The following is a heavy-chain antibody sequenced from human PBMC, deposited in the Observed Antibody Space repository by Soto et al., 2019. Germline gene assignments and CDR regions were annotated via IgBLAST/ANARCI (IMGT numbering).Heavy chain of an antibody. J-gene: IGHJ5*02. CDR1: GFSLTTRGVG. CDR3: AQIPNYYQYDWFDP. V-gene: IGHV2-5*02. Sequence: QITLKESGPTLVKPTQTLTLTCTFSGFSLTTRGVGVGWIRQPPGKALECLALIYWDDDKRYSPSLQSRLSITKDTSKNQVVLTMTNVDPVDTATYYCAQIPNYYQYDWFDPRGQGTLVSVSS. D-gene: IGHD3-16*01. CDR2: IYWDDDK.